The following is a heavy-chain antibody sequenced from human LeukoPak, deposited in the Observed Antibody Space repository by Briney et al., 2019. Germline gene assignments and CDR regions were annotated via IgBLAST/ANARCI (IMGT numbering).Heavy chain of an antibody. V-gene: IGHV4-39*07. J-gene: IGHJ6*03. CDR3: ARSSEGRYYYDGSGYSYFYYYMDV. CDR2: IYYSGST. CDR1: GGSISSSSYY. D-gene: IGHD3-22*01. Sequence: PSETLSLTCTVSGGSISSSSYYWGWIRQPPGKGLEWIGSIYYSGSTYYNPSLKSRVTISVDTSKNQFSLKLSSVTAADTAVYYCARSSEGRYYYDGSGYSYFYYYMDVWGKGTTVTISS.